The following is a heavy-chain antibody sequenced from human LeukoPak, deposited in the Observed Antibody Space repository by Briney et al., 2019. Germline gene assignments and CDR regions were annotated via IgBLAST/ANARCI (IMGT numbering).Heavy chain of an antibody. CDR2: ISYDGSNK. J-gene: IGHJ6*02. Sequence: LAGGSLRLSCAASGFTFSSYGMHWVRQAPGKGLEWVAVISYDGSNKYYADSVKGRFTISRDNSKNTLYLQMSSLRADDTAVYYCARDISYSASGTSFYFYGMDVWGQGTTVTVSS. CDR3: ARDISYSASGTSFYFYGMDV. D-gene: IGHD3-10*01. CDR1: GFTFSSYG. V-gene: IGHV3-30*03.